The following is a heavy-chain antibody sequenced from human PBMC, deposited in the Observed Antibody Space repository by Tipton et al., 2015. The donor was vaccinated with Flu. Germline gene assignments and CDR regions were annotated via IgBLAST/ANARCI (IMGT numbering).Heavy chain of an antibody. CDR3: ARDYLLGDLSFFDN. CDR2: IYTSGST. Sequence: LSLTCSVSGGSISSYYWSWIRQPAGKGLEWIGRIYTSGSTNYNASLKSRVTMSVDTSKNQFSLKLSSVTVADTAVYYCARDYLLGDLSFFDNWGQGTLVTVSS. CDR1: GGSISSYY. V-gene: IGHV4-4*07. J-gene: IGHJ4*02. D-gene: IGHD3-16*02.